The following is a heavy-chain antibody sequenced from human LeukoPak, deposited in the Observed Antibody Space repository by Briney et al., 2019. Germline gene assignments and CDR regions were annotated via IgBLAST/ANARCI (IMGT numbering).Heavy chain of an antibody. CDR2: IIPIFGTA. Sequence: ASVKVSCKASGGTFSSYAISWVRQAPGQGLEWMGGIIPIFGTANYAQKFQGRVTITADESTSTAYMELSSLRSEDTAVYYCARDGRDGYNPLDYWGQGTLVTVSS. D-gene: IGHD5-24*01. V-gene: IGHV1-69*13. J-gene: IGHJ4*02. CDR3: ARDGRDGYNPLDY. CDR1: GGTFSSYA.